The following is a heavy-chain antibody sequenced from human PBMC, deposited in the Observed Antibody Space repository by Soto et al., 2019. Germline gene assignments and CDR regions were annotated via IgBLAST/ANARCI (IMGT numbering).Heavy chain of an antibody. CDR3: AKRRGAGGHFDY. V-gene: IGHV3-23*01. CDR1: GFTFSSYA. D-gene: IGHD2-15*01. CDR2: VSIGGST. J-gene: IGHJ4*02. Sequence: PGGSLRLSCAASGFTFSSYAMGWVRQGPGKGLEWVAVVSIGGSTHYADSVRGRFTISRDNSKNTLSLQMNSLTAEDTAVYFCAKRRGAGGHFDYWGQGXLVTVPS.